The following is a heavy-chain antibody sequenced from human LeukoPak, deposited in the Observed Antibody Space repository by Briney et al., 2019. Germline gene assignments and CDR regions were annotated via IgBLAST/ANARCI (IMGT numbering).Heavy chain of an antibody. V-gene: IGHV3-30*07. CDR1: GFTFSSYA. Sequence: PGGSLRLSCAASGFTFSSYAMHWVRQAPGKGLEWVAVISYDGSNKYYADSVKGQFTISRDNSKNTLYLQMNSLRAEDTAVYYCAKSRIVVVPAASDYWGQGTLVTVSS. D-gene: IGHD2-2*01. CDR2: ISYDGSNK. J-gene: IGHJ4*02. CDR3: AKSRIVVVPAASDY.